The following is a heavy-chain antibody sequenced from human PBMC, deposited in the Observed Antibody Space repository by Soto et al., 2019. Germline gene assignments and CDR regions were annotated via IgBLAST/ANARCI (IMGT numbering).Heavy chain of an antibody. CDR2: IYYTGST. J-gene: IGHJ5*02. CDR1: GDSISNSDHY. Sequence: SETLSLTCTVSGDSISNSDHYWSWTRQHPGKGLEWIGYIYYTGSTYYNPSLKSRVTISVDTSNNQFSLNLNSVTASDTAVYYCAGRNSLASVSLNFRELSNYKWIDPWGPGTLVTVSS. CDR3: AGRNSLASVSLNFRELSNYKWIDP. D-gene: IGHD3-16*02. V-gene: IGHV4-39*01.